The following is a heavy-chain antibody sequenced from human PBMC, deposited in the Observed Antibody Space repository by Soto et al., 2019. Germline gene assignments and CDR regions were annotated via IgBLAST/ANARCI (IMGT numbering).Heavy chain of an antibody. CDR2: IIPIFGTA. CDR3: ARSLGLEYYYGMDV. J-gene: IGHJ6*02. V-gene: IGHV1-69*12. Sequence: QVRLVQSGAEVKKPGSSVMVSCKASGGTFSTYAISWVRQAPGQGLEWMGGIIPIFGTASYAQKFQGRGPMTADESTSTAYMELRSLTSEDTAVYYCARSLGLEYYYGMDVWGQGTTVTVSS. CDR1: GGTFSTYA. D-gene: IGHD1-1*01.